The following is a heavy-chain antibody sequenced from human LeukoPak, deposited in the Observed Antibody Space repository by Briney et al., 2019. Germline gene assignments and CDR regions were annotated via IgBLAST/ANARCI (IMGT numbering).Heavy chain of an antibody. V-gene: IGHV3-21*01. CDR3: ARDYSSSSPGAFDI. J-gene: IGHJ3*02. Sequence: DSVKGRFAISRDNAKNSLYLQMNSLRADDTAVYCCARDYSSSSPGAFDIWGQGTMVTVSS. D-gene: IGHD6-13*01.